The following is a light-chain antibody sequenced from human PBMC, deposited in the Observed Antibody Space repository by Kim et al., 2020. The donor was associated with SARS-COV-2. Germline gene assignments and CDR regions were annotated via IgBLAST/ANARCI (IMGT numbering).Light chain of an antibody. CDR2: GAS. J-gene: IGKJ1*01. CDR1: RSVSGSY. CDR3: QQYGSAPPWT. Sequence: PGERAALSGRASRSVSGSYLAWYQQKPGQPPRLLGYGASSRATGIPDRFSGSGSVTDFTLTISRREPEDFAVYYCQQYGSAPPWTFGQGTKVDIK. V-gene: IGKV3-20*01.